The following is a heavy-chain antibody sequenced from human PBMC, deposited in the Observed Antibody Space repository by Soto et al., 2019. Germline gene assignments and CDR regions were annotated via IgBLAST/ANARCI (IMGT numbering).Heavy chain of an antibody. CDR3: ARHGFSSGWMSGAFDI. Sequence: ESLKISCKGSGYSFTSYWIGWVRQMPGKGLEWMGIIYPGDSDTRYSPSFQGRVTISADKSISTAYLQWSSLKASDTAMYYCARHGFSSGWMSGAFDIWGHGTMVTVSS. CDR1: GYSFTSYW. D-gene: IGHD6-19*01. V-gene: IGHV5-51*01. CDR2: IYPGDSDT. J-gene: IGHJ3*02.